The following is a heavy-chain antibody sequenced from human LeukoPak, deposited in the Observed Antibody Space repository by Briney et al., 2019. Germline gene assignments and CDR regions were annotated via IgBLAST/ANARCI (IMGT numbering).Heavy chain of an antibody. CDR2: ISGSGGVA. CDR1: GFTFSSYG. D-gene: IGHD3-22*01. V-gene: IGHV3-23*01. Sequence: GGSLRLSCAASGFTFSSYGMSWVRQAPGKGLEWVSAISGSGGVAYYADSVKGRFTISRDNSKNTLYLQMNSLRAEDTAVYFCAKDRDYYYDSSGQSNWGQGTLVTVSS. J-gene: IGHJ4*02. CDR3: AKDRDYYYDSSGQSN.